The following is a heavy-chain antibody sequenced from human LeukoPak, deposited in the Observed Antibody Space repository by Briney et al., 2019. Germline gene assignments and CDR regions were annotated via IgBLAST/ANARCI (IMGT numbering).Heavy chain of an antibody. CDR1: GGSISNYY. D-gene: IGHD6-25*01. CDR2: IYSSGTT. Sequence: SETLSLTCNVSGGSISNYYWTWIRQPAGKGLEWIGRIYSSGTTTYNPSLKSRVAMSVDTSRNQFSLKLNSVTAADTAVYYCARESPIAAAGSSYYYAIDVWGQGTTVTVSS. CDR3: ARESPIAAAGSSYYYAIDV. V-gene: IGHV4-4*07. J-gene: IGHJ6*02.